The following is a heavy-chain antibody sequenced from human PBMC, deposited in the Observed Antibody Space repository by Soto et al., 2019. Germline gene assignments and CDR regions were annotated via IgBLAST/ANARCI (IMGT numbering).Heavy chain of an antibody. CDR3: ARMVAANYWFDP. CDR1: GGSISSGGYY. Sequence: TLSLTCTVSGGSISSGGYYWSWIRQHPGKGLEWIGYIYYSGSTYYNPSLKSRVTISVDTSKNQFSLKLSSVTAADTAVYYCARMVAANYWFDPWGQGTLVTVSS. V-gene: IGHV4-31*03. J-gene: IGHJ5*02. CDR2: IYYSGST. D-gene: IGHD2-15*01.